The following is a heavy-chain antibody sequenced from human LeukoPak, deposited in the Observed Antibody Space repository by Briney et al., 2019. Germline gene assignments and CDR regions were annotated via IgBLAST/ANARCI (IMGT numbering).Heavy chain of an antibody. J-gene: IGHJ4*02. Sequence: PGGSLRLSCAASGITFSNYWMSWVRQTPEKGLEWVANIKRDGSEKYYGDSVKGRFTISRDNARKSLYLQMSSLRAEDTAVYYCATVSTTVTNLFDSWGQGTLVTVSS. D-gene: IGHD4-17*01. V-gene: IGHV3-7*03. CDR3: ATVSTTVTNLFDS. CDR1: GITFSNYW. CDR2: IKRDGSEK.